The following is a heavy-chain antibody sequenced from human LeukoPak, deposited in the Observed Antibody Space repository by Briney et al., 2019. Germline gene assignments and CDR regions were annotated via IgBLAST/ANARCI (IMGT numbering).Heavy chain of an antibody. D-gene: IGHD6-13*01. Sequence: GGSLRLSCAASGFTFTTSWMHWFRQAPGKGLVWVSRIESDGTSTTHADSVKGRFTISGDNAKNTLYLQMNSLRAEDTAVYYCARDQYSSTWYRGAFDVWGQGTMVSVSS. V-gene: IGHV3-74*01. J-gene: IGHJ3*01. CDR1: GFTFTTSW. CDR3: ARDQYSSTWYRGAFDV. CDR2: IESDGTST.